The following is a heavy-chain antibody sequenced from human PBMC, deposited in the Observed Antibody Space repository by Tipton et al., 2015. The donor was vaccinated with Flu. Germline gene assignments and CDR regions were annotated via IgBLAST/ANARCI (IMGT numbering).Heavy chain of an antibody. Sequence: QSGPEVKKPGASVKVSCKASGYTFTSYGISWVRQAPGQGLEWMGWISAYNGNTNYAQKLQGRVTMTTDTSTSTAYMELRGLRSDDTAVYYCARDWDDSSGYSITLFDYWGQGTLVTVSS. D-gene: IGHD3-22*01. J-gene: IGHJ4*02. V-gene: IGHV1-18*01. CDR3: ARDWDDSSGYSITLFDY. CDR1: GYTFTSYG. CDR2: ISAYNGNT.